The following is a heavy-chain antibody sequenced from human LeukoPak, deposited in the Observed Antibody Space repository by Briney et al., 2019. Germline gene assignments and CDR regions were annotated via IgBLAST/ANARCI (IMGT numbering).Heavy chain of an antibody. J-gene: IGHJ4*02. CDR2: ISSSGSTI. CDR1: GFTFSSYE. V-gene: IGHV3-48*03. CDR3: ARDSYYGSGRFDY. D-gene: IGHD3-10*01. Sequence: VGSLRLSCAASGFTFSSYEMNWVRQAPGKGLEWVSYISSSGSTIYYADSVKGRFTISRDNAKNSLFLQMNSLRAEDTAVYYCARDSYYGSGRFDYWGQGTLVTVSS.